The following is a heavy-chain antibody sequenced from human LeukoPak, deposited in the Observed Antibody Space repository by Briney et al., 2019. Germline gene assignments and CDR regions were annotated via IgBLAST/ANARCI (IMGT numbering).Heavy chain of an antibody. CDR3: AKMEQWLVRYYFDY. V-gene: IGHV3-23*01. J-gene: IGHJ4*02. Sequence: GGSLRLSCAISGFTFTSYAMSWVRQAPGKGLEWVSGMSDSGDSTYYADSVKGRFTISRDNSKNTLYLQMNSLRAEDTAVYYCAKMEQWLVRYYFDYWGQGTLVTVSS. CDR1: GFTFTSYA. CDR2: MSDSGDST. D-gene: IGHD6-19*01.